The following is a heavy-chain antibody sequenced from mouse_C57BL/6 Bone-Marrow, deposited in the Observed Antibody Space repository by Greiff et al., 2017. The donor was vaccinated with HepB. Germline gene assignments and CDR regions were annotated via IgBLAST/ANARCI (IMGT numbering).Heavy chain of an antibody. CDR2: IDPETGGT. Sequence: QVQLKQSGAELVRPGASVTLSCKASGYTFTDYEMHWVKQTPVHGLEWIGAIDPETGGTAYNQKFKGQAILTADKSSSTAYMELRSLTSEDSAVYYCTRRDLLWDYWGQGTTLTVSS. CDR3: TRRDLLWDY. CDR1: GYTFTDYE. D-gene: IGHD2-1*01. J-gene: IGHJ2*01. V-gene: IGHV1-15*01.